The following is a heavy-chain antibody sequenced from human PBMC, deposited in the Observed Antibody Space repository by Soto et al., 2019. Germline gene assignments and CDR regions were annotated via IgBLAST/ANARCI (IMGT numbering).Heavy chain of an antibody. V-gene: IGHV3-23*01. D-gene: IGHD5-18*01. CDR1: GFTFSSYA. Sequence: PGGPLSLSSPASGFTFSSYAMKWVRQAPGTGLEWGSTISGIGGSPYYADSVKGRFPISRANSKNTLYRQMNSLTAEDTAVYYCAKFLLARYSYGYWMKVWGQGTPVSVS. CDR2: ISGIGGSP. CDR3: AKFLLARYSYGYWMKV. J-gene: IGHJ4*01.